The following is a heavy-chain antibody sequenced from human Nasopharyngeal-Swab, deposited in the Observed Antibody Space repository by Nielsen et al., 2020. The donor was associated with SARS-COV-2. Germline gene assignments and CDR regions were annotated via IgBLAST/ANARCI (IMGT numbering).Heavy chain of an antibody. CDR2: ISWNSGSM. CDR3: AKLGYFDL. V-gene: IGHV3-9*01. J-gene: IGHJ2*01. Sequence: SLKISCAASGFTFDDYAMHWVRQAPGKGLEWVSDISWNSGSMGYADSVKGRFTISRDNAKNSLYLQMNSLRAEDTALYYCAKLGYFDLWGRGTLVTVSS. CDR1: GFTFDDYA.